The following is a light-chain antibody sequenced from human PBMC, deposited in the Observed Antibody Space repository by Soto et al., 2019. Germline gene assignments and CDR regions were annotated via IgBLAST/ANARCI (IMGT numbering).Light chain of an antibody. J-gene: IGKJ3*01. Sequence: DTQMTQSPSSLSASVGDRVTITGRASQDIRTDLAWYQQKPGKAPKRLIYLASNLQSGVPSRFSGSGSGTEFTLTISSLQPADFGTYCCLQHNSYPITFGPGTKVEIK. CDR2: LAS. CDR3: LQHNSYPIT. CDR1: QDIRTD. V-gene: IGKV1-17*01.